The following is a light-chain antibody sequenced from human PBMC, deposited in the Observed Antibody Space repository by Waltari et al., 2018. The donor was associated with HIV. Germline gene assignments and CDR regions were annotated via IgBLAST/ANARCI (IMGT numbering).Light chain of an antibody. CDR3: SSYGGGNTVL. CDR2: DVT. CDR1: SSDVGSFKY. Sequence: QSALTQPPSASGSPGQSVTISSTRTSSDVGSFKYVSWYQQHPGKAPKLMIYDVTKWPSGVPDRFSGSKSGNTASLTVSGLQAEDEADYYCSSYGGGNTVLFGGGTRLTVL. J-gene: IGLJ3*02. V-gene: IGLV2-8*01.